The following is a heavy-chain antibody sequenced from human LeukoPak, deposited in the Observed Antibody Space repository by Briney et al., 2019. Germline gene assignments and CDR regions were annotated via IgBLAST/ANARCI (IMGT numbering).Heavy chain of an antibody. V-gene: IGHV1-18*01. D-gene: IGHD2-2*01. Sequence: GASVKVSCKASGYTFNSYGVSWVRQAPGQGLEWMGWTSAYNGNTNYSQKLQGRVTMTTDTSTRTAYMELRSLRSDDTAVYYCAREWKYCRSTSCGYYFDYWGQGTLVTVSS. J-gene: IGHJ4*02. CDR3: AREWKYCRSTSCGYYFDY. CDR2: TSAYNGNT. CDR1: GYTFNSYG.